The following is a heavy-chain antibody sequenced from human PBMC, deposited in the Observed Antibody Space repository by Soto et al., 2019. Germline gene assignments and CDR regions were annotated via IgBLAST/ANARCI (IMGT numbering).Heavy chain of an antibody. Sequence: QVQLVQSGAEVRQPASSVKVSCKTSGGTFSSYAISWVRQAPGQGLEWMGGIVPIVGTTTYAQKFQGRVTITADEATSTAYRQLSRLRSDDTAVYYCVRVVAIPGYPDHWGQGTLVPVSS. CDR3: VRVVAIPGYPDH. J-gene: IGHJ4*02. CDR1: GGTFSSYA. D-gene: IGHD5-12*01. V-gene: IGHV1-69*12. CDR2: IVPIVGTT.